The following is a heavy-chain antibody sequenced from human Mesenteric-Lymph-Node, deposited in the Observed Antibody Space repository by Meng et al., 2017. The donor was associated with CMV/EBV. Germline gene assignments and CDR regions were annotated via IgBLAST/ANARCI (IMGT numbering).Heavy chain of an antibody. CDR2: IYTSGNT. V-gene: IGHV3-66*02. D-gene: IGHD1-14*01. CDR1: GFSVSSNY. J-gene: IGHJ6*02. CDR3: AKLLNPSYYYAMDV. Sequence: GESLKISCAASGFSVSSNYMSWVRQAPGKGLEWVSIIYTSGNTYDADSVKGRFTISRDNSKNTIYLQMNSLRAEDTAVYYCAKLLNPSYYYAMDVWGQGTTVTVSS.